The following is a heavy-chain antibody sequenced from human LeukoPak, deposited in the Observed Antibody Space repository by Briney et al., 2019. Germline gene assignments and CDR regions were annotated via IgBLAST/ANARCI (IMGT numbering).Heavy chain of an antibody. J-gene: IGHJ4*02. CDR3: ARGSDILTGYLDY. D-gene: IGHD3-9*01. CDR1: RFTFSSYW. Sequence: GGSLRLSCAASRFTFSSYWMSWVRQAPGKGLEGVANIKQDGSEKNYVDSVKGRFTISRDNAQNSLYLQMNSLRAEDTAVYYCARGSDILTGYLDYWGQGTLVTVSS. V-gene: IGHV3-7*01. CDR2: IKQDGSEK.